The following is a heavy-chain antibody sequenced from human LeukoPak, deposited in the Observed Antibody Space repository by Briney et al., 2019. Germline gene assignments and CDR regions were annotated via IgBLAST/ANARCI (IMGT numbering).Heavy chain of an antibody. J-gene: IGHJ3*01. CDR1: GFTFSSSA. CDR2: ISGSGGVT. V-gene: IGHV3-23*01. CDR3: AKNGSGTSRAFDV. D-gene: IGHD3-10*01. Sequence: GGSLRLSSAASGFTFSSSAMSWVRQAPGKGLEWVSAISGSGGVTYYRDSVKGRFTVSRDNSKNTLYLQMNSLRAEDTALYYCAKNGSGTSRAFDVWGQGAMVTVSS.